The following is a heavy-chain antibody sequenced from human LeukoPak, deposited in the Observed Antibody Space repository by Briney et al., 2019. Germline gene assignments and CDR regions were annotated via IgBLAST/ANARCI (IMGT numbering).Heavy chain of an antibody. CDR2: ISSSGKTI. J-gene: IGHJ4*02. D-gene: IGHD3-3*01. Sequence: GGSLRLSCAASGFTFSDYYMSWIRQAPGKGLEWISYISSSGKTIYYADSVKGRFTISREKDKNSLYLQMNSLRAEDTAVYYCARELEWLDYWGQGTLVTVSS. CDR1: GFTFSDYY. V-gene: IGHV3-11*01. CDR3: ARELEWLDY.